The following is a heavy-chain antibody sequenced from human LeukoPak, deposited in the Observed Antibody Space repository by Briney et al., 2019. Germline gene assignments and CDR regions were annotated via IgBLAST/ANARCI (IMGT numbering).Heavy chain of an antibody. J-gene: IGHJ5*02. CDR2: ISDGGGAT. D-gene: IGHD2-2*01. CDR1: GFTFSSYA. V-gene: IGHV3-23*01. CDR3: ARLRSTSCYNPSDT. Sequence: PGGSLRLSCVASGFTFSSYAMSWVRQTPGKGLEWVSSISDGGGATYHADSVKGRFTISRDNSKNRLFLQMNSLRVEDTALYYCARLRSTSCYNPSDTWGQGTLVTVSA.